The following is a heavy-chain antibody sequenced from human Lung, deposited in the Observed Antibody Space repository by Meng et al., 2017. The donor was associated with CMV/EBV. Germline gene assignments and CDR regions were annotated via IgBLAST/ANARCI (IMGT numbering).Heavy chain of an antibody. V-gene: IGHV3-30*02. J-gene: IGHJ6*02. CDR2: NRHDGTNK. D-gene: IGHD5-18*01. CDR1: GFSFSDYA. Sequence: GESLKISCAASGFSFSDYAMHWVRQAPGKGLEWVTFNRHDGTNKYYAESVKGQFTISRDNSKSTLYLHMNRLRSEDTAVYYCARGKGSYYYYYGMDVWGQGTTVTVSS. CDR3: ARGKGSYYYYYGMDV.